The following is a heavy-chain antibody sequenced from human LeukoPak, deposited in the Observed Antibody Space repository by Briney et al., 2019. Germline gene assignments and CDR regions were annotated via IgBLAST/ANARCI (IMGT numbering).Heavy chain of an antibody. CDR1: GFTFSSYG. D-gene: IGHD6-6*01. Sequence: GGTLRLSCAASGFTFSSYGMSWVRQAPGKGLVWVSRINSDGSSTSYADSVRGRFSISRDNAKNTLYLQMNSLRAEDTAVYYCARGLSGYASSLGYWGQGTLVTVSS. J-gene: IGHJ4*02. CDR3: ARGLSGYASSLGY. CDR2: INSDGSST. V-gene: IGHV3-74*01.